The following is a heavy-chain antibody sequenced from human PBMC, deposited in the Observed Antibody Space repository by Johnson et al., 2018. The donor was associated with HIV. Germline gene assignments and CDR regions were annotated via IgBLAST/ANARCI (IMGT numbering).Heavy chain of an antibody. Sequence: QVQLVESGGGVVQPGRSLRLSCAASGFTFSSYPMHWVRQAPGKGLEWVAIISYDGGSKYYADSVKGRFTISRDNSKNTLYLQMNSLRAEDTAVYYCVRAMTAGHSSSLVRDDYAFDSWGQGTMVTVSS. D-gene: IGHD6-13*01. J-gene: IGHJ3*02. CDR2: ISYDGGSK. V-gene: IGHV3-30*04. CDR3: VRAMTAGHSSSLVRDDYAFDS. CDR1: GFTFSSYP.